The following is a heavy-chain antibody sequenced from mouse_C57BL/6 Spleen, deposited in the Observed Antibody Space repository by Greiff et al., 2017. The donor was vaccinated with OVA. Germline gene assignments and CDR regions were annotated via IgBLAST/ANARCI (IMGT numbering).Heavy chain of an antibody. J-gene: IGHJ3*01. V-gene: IGHV1-80*01. CDR3: AREGGQATPFAY. CDR1: GYAFSSYW. Sequence: VKLQQSGAELVKPGASVKISCKASGYAFSSYWMNWVKQRPGKGLEWIGQIYPGDGDTNYNGKFKGKATLTADKSSSTAYMQLSSLTSEDSAVYFCAREGGQATPFAYWGQGTLVTVSA. CDR2: IYPGDGDT. D-gene: IGHD3-2*02.